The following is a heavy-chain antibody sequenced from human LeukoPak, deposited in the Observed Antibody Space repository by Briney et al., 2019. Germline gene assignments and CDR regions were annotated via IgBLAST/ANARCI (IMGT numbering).Heavy chain of an antibody. CDR3: TRSGTRLGTDFDY. CDR1: GFTFRSYA. Sequence: GGSLRPSCAGSGFTFRSYAMDWVRQAPGKGLEWVSSINENSRYTYYADSVKGRFTISRDNAKNSLYLQMNSLRVEDTAVYYCTRSGTRLGTDFDYWGQGTLVTVSS. J-gene: IGHJ4*02. D-gene: IGHD3-16*01. V-gene: IGHV3-21*01. CDR2: INENSRYT.